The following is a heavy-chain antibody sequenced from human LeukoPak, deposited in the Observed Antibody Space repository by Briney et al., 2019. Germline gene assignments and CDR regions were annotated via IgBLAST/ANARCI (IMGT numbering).Heavy chain of an antibody. D-gene: IGHD6-13*01. V-gene: IGHV4-59*01. Sequence: PSETLSLTCTVSGGSISNYYWSWIRQPPGKGLEWIGYIYYSGSTNYNPSLKSRVTISVDTSKNQFSLKPSSVTAADTAVYYCARGYSTFDYWGQGTLVTVSS. CDR2: IYYSGST. J-gene: IGHJ4*02. CDR3: ARGYSTFDY. CDR1: GGSISNYY.